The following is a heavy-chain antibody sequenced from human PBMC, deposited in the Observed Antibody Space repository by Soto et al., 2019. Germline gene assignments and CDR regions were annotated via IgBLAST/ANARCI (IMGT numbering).Heavy chain of an antibody. J-gene: IGHJ6*02. CDR1: GYPFTSYA. Sequence: GGSVKVCFKASGYPFTSYAMHLVRQAPGQSLEWMGWINAGNGNTKYSQKFQGRVTITRDTSASTAYMELSSLRSEDTAVYYCARDRGFVVVVPAGGMDVWGQGTTVTV. V-gene: IGHV1-3*01. CDR2: INAGNGNT. CDR3: ARDRGFVVVVPAGGMDV. D-gene: IGHD2-2*01.